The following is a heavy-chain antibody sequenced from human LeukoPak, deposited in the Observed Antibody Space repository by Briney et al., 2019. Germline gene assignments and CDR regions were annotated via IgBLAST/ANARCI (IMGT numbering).Heavy chain of an antibody. D-gene: IGHD3-22*01. V-gene: IGHV3-33*01. CDR3: ARVLNNYDSSGYSAAVY. CDR1: GFSFSAYG. Sequence: GGSLRLSCAASGFSFSAYGMHWVRQAPGQGLNWVAVIWYDGSNKDYADSVKGRFTISRDNSKNTLYLQMNSLRAEDTAVYYCARVLNNYDSSGYSAAVYWGQGTLVTVSS. J-gene: IGHJ4*02. CDR2: IWYDGSNK.